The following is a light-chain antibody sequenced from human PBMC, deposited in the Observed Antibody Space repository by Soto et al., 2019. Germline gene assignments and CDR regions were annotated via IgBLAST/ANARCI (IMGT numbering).Light chain of an antibody. V-gene: IGLV2-14*01. Sequence: QSALTQPASVSGSPGQSITISCTGTSSDVGDYNYVSWYLQHPGKAPKLIIYGVTNRPSGISNRFSGSKSGNTASLTISGLQAEDEADYYCSSYTGTNPLVFGGGTKLTVL. J-gene: IGLJ2*01. CDR2: GVT. CDR1: SSDVGDYNY. CDR3: SSYTGTNPLV.